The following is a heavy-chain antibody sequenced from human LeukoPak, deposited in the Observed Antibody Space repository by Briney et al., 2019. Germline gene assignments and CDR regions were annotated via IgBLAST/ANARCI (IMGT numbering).Heavy chain of an antibody. CDR2: IYYSGNT. J-gene: IGHJ5*02. D-gene: IGHD3-9*01. CDR3: ARHSSYDILTGYLEGWFDP. CDR1: GGSISSYY. Sequence: SETLSLTCTVSGGSISSYYWSWIRQPPGKGLEWIGYIYYSGNTNYNPSLKSRVTISVDTSKNQFSLKLSSVTAADTAVYYCARHSSYDILTGYLEGWFDPWGQGTLVTVSS. V-gene: IGHV4-59*08.